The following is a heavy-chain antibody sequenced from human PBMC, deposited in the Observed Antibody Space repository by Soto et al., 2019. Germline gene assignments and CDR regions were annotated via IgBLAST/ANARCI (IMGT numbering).Heavy chain of an antibody. CDR3: ARSSGPRQLDY. J-gene: IGHJ4*02. Sequence: PGGSLRLSCAASGFTFSTYEMNWVRQAPGKGLEWVSYISGSGSAIYYTESVKGRFIISRDNTKNSVSLQMNSLRVEDTGVYYCARSSGPRQLDYWGQGTLVTVSS. D-gene: IGHD3-22*01. V-gene: IGHV3-48*03. CDR2: ISGSGSAI. CDR1: GFTFSTYE.